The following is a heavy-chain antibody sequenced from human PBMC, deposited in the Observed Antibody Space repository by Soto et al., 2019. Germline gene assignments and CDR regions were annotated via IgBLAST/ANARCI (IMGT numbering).Heavy chain of an antibody. CDR1: GFAFRRYN. V-gene: IGHV3-21*01. Sequence: EVQLLESGGGLVKPGGSLTLSCAGSGFAFRRYNMNWVRQPPGKGLEWVAAISSGSSNIYYADSVKGRFTISRDNAKKSLYLQMDSLRTEDSAVYYCAIATVVAGTFAFWGQGTLVNVSS. D-gene: IGHD2-15*01. J-gene: IGHJ4*02. CDR3: AIATVVAGTFAF. CDR2: ISSGSSNI.